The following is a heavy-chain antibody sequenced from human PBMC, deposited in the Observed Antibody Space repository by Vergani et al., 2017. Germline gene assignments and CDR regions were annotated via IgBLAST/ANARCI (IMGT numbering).Heavy chain of an antibody. V-gene: IGHV4-39*07. CDR1: NDSVSNTFYY. J-gene: IGHJ5*02. D-gene: IGHD5-24*01. CDR3: ARDQWDDDGPRGWFAP. CDR2: VHTDGTA. Sequence: QVQLQESGPGLVKPSETLSLTCTVSNDSVSNTFYYWGWIRQTPGKGLEWIGRVHTDGTAYYNPSLRTRVRLSADLSQSQFSLKMTSLTAADTAVYFCARDQWDDDGPRGWFAPWGQGILVTVSS.